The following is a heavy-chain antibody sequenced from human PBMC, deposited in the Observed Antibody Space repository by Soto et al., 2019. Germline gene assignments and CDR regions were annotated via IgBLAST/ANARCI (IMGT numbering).Heavy chain of an antibody. D-gene: IGHD3-22*01. CDR3: ARREGGYYDSSGYYDAFDI. Sequence: PGESLKISCKGSGYSLTSYWIGWVRQMPWKDLEWMGIIYPGDSDTRYSPSFQGQVTISADKSISTAYLQWSSLKASDTAMYYCARREGGYYDSSGYYDAFDIWGQGTMVTVSS. J-gene: IGHJ3*02. CDR2: IYPGDSDT. CDR1: GYSLTSYW. V-gene: IGHV5-51*01.